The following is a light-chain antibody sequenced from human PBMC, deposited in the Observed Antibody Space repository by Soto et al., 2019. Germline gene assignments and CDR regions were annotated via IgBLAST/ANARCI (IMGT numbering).Light chain of an antibody. CDR1: QSVSSSY. Sequence: EIVLTQSPGTLSLSPGERATLSCRASQSVSSSYLAWYQQKPGQAPRLLIYGASSTATGIPDRFSGSGSGTDFTLTINRLEPEDFALYYCQQYGSSPPTFGQGTKVDIK. J-gene: IGKJ1*01. CDR2: GAS. V-gene: IGKV3-20*01. CDR3: QQYGSSPPT.